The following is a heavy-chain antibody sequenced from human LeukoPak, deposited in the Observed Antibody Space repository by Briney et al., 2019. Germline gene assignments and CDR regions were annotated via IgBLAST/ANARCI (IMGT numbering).Heavy chain of an antibody. CDR1: GGSISSYY. CDR2: IYTSGST. V-gene: IGHV4-4*09. Sequence: SETLSLTCTVSGGSISSYYWSWIRQPLGKGLEWIGYIYTSGSTNYNPSLKSRVTISVDTSKNQFSLKLSSVTAADTAVYYCASSDFWSGYDFDYWGQGTLVTVSS. CDR3: ASSDFWSGYDFDY. D-gene: IGHD3-3*01. J-gene: IGHJ4*02.